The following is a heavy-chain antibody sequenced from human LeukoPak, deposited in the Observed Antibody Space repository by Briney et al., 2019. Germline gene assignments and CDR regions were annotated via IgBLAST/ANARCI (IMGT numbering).Heavy chain of an antibody. Sequence: GGSLRLSCAASGFTFSSKWMSWVRQAPGKGLEWVANIKQGGSEKHYVDSVKGRFTVSRDNAKNSLYLQMNSLRAEDTAVYYCARFAYSWDLDVWGQGTTVTVSS. D-gene: IGHD5-18*01. J-gene: IGHJ6*02. CDR3: ARFAYSWDLDV. CDR1: GFTFSSKW. V-gene: IGHV3-7*01. CDR2: IKQGGSEK.